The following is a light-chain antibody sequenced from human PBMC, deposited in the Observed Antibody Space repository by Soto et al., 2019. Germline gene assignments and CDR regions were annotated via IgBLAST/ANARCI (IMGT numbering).Light chain of an antibody. Sequence: DVQMTQSPXSLSAXVGXRVTXTCXASQGIAXYLAWFQQKPGKVPKLLIYATSTLQSGVPSRFSGSGSGTDFTLTISSLQPEDVATYYCQKYNTAPLTFGGGTKVEIK. CDR3: QKYNTAPLT. CDR1: QGIAXY. CDR2: ATS. J-gene: IGKJ4*01. V-gene: IGKV1-27*01.